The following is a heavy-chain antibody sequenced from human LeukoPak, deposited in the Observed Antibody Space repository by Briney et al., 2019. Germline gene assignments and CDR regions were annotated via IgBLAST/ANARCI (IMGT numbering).Heavy chain of an antibody. CDR2: IDDSGSST. CDR3: AKMPPRVVPAANYYFDY. J-gene: IGHJ4*02. Sequence: SGGSLRLSCAASGFTFSSYAMSWVRQVPGKGLEWVSAIDDSGSSTYYADSVKGRFTISRDNSKNTIYLQMNSLRAEDTAVYDCAKMPPRVVPAANYYFDYWGQGTLVTVSS. D-gene: IGHD2-2*01. V-gene: IGHV3-23*01. CDR1: GFTFSSYA.